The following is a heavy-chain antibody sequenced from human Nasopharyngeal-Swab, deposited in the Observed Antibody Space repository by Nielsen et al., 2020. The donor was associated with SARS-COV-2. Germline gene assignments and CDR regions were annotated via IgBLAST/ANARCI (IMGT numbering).Heavy chain of an antibody. CDR2: ISHSGST. Sequence: SETLSLTCSVSGDSISTYYWSWIRQPPGKGLEWIGYISHSGSTNYNPSLKSRVTISVDTSKNQFSLKLTSVTAAGTAVYYCARGLDAWGQGTLVTVSS. J-gene: IGHJ5*02. CDR3: ARGLDA. V-gene: IGHV4-59*13. CDR1: GDSISTYY.